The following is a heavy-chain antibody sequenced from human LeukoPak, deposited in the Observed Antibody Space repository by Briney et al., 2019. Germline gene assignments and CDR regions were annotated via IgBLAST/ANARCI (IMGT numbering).Heavy chain of an antibody. CDR1: GFTFSNAW. V-gene: IGHV3-15*01. CDR2: IKSKADGGTT. D-gene: IGHD1-7*01. CDR3: TTDWTGTTPDY. J-gene: IGHJ4*02. Sequence: GGSLRLSCAASGFTFSNAWMSWVRQAPGKGLEWVGRIKSKADGGTTDYAAPVKGRFTISRDDSKNTLYLQMNSLKTEDTAVYYCTTDWTGTTPDYWGQGTLVTVSS.